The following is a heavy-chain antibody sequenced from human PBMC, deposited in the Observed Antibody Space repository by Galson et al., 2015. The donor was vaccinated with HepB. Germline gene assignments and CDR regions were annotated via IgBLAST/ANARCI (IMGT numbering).Heavy chain of an antibody. Sequence: QSGAEVTKPGESLRISCKGSGYTFTGYYMHWVRQAPGQGLEWMGWINPNSGGTNYAQKFQGRVTMTRDTSISTAYMELSRLRSDDTAVYYCAREPGVVPAAKSGSDYWGQGTLVTVSS. CDR3: AREPGVVPAAKSGSDY. CDR2: INPNSGGT. D-gene: IGHD2-2*01. J-gene: IGHJ4*02. V-gene: IGHV1-2*02. CDR1: GYTFTGYY.